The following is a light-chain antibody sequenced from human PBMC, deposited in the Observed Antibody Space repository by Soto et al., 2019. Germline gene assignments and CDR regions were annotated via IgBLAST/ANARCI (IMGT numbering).Light chain of an antibody. CDR2: GAS. CDR3: QQYGSSST. J-gene: IGKJ5*01. V-gene: IGKV3-20*01. CDR1: QSVSSSY. Sequence: EIVLTPSPSTLSLSPGERATLSCRASQSVSSSYLAWYQQKPGQAPRLLIYGASSRPTGIPDRFSGSGSGTDFTLTISRLEPEDFAVYYCQQYGSSSTFGQGTRLEIK.